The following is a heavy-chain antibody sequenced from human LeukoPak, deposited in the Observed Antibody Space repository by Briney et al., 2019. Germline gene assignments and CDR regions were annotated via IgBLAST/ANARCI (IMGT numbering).Heavy chain of an antibody. CDR3: ARDRRGNRDY. CDR1: GVTFSTYW. J-gene: IGHJ4*02. V-gene: IGHV3-74*01. D-gene: IGHD4-23*01. CDR2: INPDGSTT. Sequence: GGSLRLSCAVSGVTFSTYWRHWVRQPPGRGLVWVSRINPDGSTTDYADSVKGRFTISRDNAKNTLYLQMNGLRAEDTAVYHCARDRRGNRDYWGQGTLVTVSS.